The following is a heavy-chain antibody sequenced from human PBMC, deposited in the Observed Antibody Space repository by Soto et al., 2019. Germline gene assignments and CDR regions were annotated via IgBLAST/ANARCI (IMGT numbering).Heavy chain of an antibody. J-gene: IGHJ3*02. Sequence: GASVEATWEVCGYAIDDLSLCWARQSTGKGLEWMGGFDPEDGETIYAQKFQGRVTMTEDTSTDTAYMELSSLRSEDTAVYYCATSYHNIVVVPAAPWDAFDIWGQGTMVTVSS. V-gene: IGHV1-24*01. D-gene: IGHD2-2*01. CDR3: ATSYHNIVVVPAAPWDAFDI. CDR1: GYAIDDLS. CDR2: FDPEDGET.